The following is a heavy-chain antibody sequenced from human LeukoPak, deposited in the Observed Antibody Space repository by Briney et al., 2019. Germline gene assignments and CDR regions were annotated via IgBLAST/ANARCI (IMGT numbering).Heavy chain of an antibody. D-gene: IGHD1-26*01. CDR3: ARESGSYYGIDY. Sequence: GGSLRLSCAASGFTLSSYKMNWVRQAPGKGLEWVSHITSSGSTIFYADSVKGRFTISRDNAKNSLYLQMNSLRAEDTAVYYCARESGSYYGIDYWGQGTLVTVSS. CDR1: GFTLSSYK. V-gene: IGHV3-48*03. J-gene: IGHJ4*02. CDR2: ITSSGSTI.